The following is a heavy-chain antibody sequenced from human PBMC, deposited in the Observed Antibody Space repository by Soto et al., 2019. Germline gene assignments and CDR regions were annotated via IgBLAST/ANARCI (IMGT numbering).Heavy chain of an antibody. D-gene: IGHD3-10*01. CDR3: AKYGSGSYGAYALDI. CDR1: GFTVGSYW. J-gene: IGHJ3*02. V-gene: IGHV3-7*01. Sequence: GGSLRLSCAASGFTVGSYWMSWVRQAPGKGLEWVANINQGGREKNYVDSVKGRFSISRDDAEKSHHLQMNSLRVEDTAVYYCAKYGSGSYGAYALDIWGQGTMVTVSS. CDR2: INQGGREK.